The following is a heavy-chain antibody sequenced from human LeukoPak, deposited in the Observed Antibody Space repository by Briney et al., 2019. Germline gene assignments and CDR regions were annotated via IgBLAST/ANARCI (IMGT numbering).Heavy chain of an antibody. J-gene: IGHJ4*02. D-gene: IGHD6-19*01. CDR1: GDSVSSNSAA. V-gene: IGHV6-1*01. CDR2: TYYRSRWYT. CDR3: AKEIRDQQW. Sequence: SQTLSLTCVISGDSVSSNSAAWNWIRQSPSRGLEWLGRTYYRSRWYTEYATSVKSRITISPDTSKNQFSLQPTSVTPEDTAVYYCAKEIRDQQWWGQGSLVTVSS.